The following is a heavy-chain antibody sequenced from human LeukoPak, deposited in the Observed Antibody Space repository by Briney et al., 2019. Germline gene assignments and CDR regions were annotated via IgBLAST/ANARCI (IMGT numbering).Heavy chain of an antibody. J-gene: IGHJ3*02. D-gene: IGHD6-6*01. CDR2: ISSSGNTI. CDR3: ARGPSIAARYDAFDI. CDR1: EFTFTSYE. Sequence: GGSLRLSCAASEFTFTSYELNWVRQAPGKGLEWVSYISSSGNTISYADSVKGRFTISRDNAKSSLYLQVISLRAEDTAVYYCARGPSIAARYDAFDIWGQGTMVTVSS. V-gene: IGHV3-48*03.